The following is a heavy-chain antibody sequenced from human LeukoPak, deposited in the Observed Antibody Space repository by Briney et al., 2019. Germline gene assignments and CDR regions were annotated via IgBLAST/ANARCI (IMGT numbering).Heavy chain of an antibody. D-gene: IGHD5-24*01. V-gene: IGHV3-7*01. CDR3: TRSRRDGNDY. CDR1: GFTFSSSW. CDR2: INEDGSAK. J-gene: IGHJ4*02. Sequence: GGSLRLSCAASGFTFSSSWMSWVRQAPGKGLEGGSNINEDGSAKYYVDSVKGRFTISRDNAKRSLDLQVNRLRDEDTAVYYCTRSRRDGNDYWGQGTLVTVSS.